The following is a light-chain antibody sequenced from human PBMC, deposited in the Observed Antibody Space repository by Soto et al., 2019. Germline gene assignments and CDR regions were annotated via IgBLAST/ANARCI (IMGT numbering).Light chain of an antibody. CDR3: PQYFTAPFT. J-gene: IGKJ3*01. V-gene: IGKV4-1*01. Sequence: IVMTQSPESLTLSLSERATINCKSSQRRLYSSNSKTYLAWYQQKPGHPPKLLIYWELVRESGVPDRFIGSGSGTDLTLTISSLQDEDVASYDCPQYFTAPFTFGPGTTVDIK. CDR1: QRRLYSSNSKTY. CDR2: WEL.